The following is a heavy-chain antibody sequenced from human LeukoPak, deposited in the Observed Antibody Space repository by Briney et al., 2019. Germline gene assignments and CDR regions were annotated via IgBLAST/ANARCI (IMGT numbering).Heavy chain of an antibody. CDR3: ARAAAVTTTSYYYYAMNV. V-gene: IGHV1-2*02. CDR1: GYTFSGYY. Sequence: GASVKVSCKASGYTFSGYYMHWVRQAPGQGLEWMGWINPNSGGTNYAQKFQGRVTMTRDTSISTAYMELSRLRSDDTAVYYCARAAAVTTTSYYYYAMNVWGQGTTVTVSS. D-gene: IGHD4-17*01. J-gene: IGHJ6*02. CDR2: INPNSGGT.